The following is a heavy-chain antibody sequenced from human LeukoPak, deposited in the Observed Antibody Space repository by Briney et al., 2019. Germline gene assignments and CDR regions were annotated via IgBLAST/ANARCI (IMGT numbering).Heavy chain of an antibody. D-gene: IGHD2-15*01. Sequence: GGSLRLSCAASGFTFSRNWMSWVRQAPGKGLEWVANIKEEGGEKFYVDSVKGRFTISRDNAKNSLYLQMNGLGAEDTAVYYCARGRYCSGNACSFFDYWGQGTLVTVSS. CDR2: IKEEGGEK. V-gene: IGHV3-7*01. CDR3: ARGRYCSGNACSFFDY. J-gene: IGHJ4*02. CDR1: GFTFSRNW.